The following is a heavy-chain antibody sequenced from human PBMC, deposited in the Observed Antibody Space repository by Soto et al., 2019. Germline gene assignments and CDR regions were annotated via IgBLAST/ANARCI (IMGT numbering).Heavy chain of an antibody. CDR1: GFTFSDHA. CDR2: ISYDGSKK. V-gene: IGHV3-30*04. CDR3: AREPTTVLERIDF. Sequence: QVQLVQSGGGVVQPGRSLRLSYAASGFTFSDHAMHWVRQPPGKGLEWVAVISYDGSKKHYADSVEGRFTISRDNSKNTLYLQMSSLREEDTAVYYCAREPTTVLERIDFWGQGTPVTVSS. D-gene: IGHD4-17*01. J-gene: IGHJ4*02.